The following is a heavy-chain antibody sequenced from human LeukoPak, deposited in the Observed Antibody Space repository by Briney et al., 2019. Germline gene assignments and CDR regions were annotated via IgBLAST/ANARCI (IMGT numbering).Heavy chain of an antibody. CDR2: MNPNSGHT. CDR3: ARGVDYALWSDSSYQFYYMDV. Sequence: GASVKLSCKASGYTFSSSDIHWVRQATGQGLEWMGWMNPNSGHTGYAQKFQGRITFTRNTSISTAYMELSSLRPEDTAVYFCARGVDYALWSDSSYQFYYMDVMGKGATVTVSS. J-gene: IGHJ6*03. CDR1: GYTFSSSD. V-gene: IGHV1-8*03. D-gene: IGHD3-3*01.